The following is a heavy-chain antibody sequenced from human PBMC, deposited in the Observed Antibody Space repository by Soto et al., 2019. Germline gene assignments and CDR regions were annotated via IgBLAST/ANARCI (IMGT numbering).Heavy chain of an antibody. Sequence: PGGSLRLSFAASGFTFSSYSMNWVRQAPGKGLEWVSSISSSSSYIYYAESVKGRFTISRDNAKKSLYLQMNSLIAEDTAVYYCARDQPGYSYGYGLGYWGQGT. CDR2: ISSSSSYI. J-gene: IGHJ4*02. D-gene: IGHD5-18*01. CDR3: ARDQPGYSYGYGLGY. V-gene: IGHV3-21*01. CDR1: GFTFSSYS.